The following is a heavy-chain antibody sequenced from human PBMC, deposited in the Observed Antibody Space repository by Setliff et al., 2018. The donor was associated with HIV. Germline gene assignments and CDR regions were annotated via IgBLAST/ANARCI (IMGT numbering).Heavy chain of an antibody. D-gene: IGHD3-3*01. Sequence: GGSLRLSCAASGFTFSDNWIHWVRQVPGKGLVWVSHISPDATIAGSGDSVKGRFIISRDSSKNTLYLQMNSLRAEDTAIYYCARDNLYYNLYDGSPVYGMDVWGQGTTVTVSS. CDR1: GFTFSDNW. V-gene: IGHV3-74*01. J-gene: IGHJ6*02. CDR2: ISPDATIA. CDR3: ARDNLYYNLYDGSPVYGMDV.